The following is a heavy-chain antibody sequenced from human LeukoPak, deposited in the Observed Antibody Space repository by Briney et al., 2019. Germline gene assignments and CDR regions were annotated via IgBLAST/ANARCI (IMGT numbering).Heavy chain of an antibody. V-gene: IGHV4-30-2*02. CDR3: TRLRGVRGVGFYFDY. Sequence: KPSETLSLTCAVSGGSISSGGYSWSWIRQPPGKGLEWIGYIYHSGSTYYNPSLKSRVTISVDTSKNQFSLKLTSVTAADTAVYYCTRLRGVRGVGFYFDYWGQGALVTVSS. CDR2: IYHSGST. D-gene: IGHD3-10*01. J-gene: IGHJ4*02. CDR1: GGSISSGGYS.